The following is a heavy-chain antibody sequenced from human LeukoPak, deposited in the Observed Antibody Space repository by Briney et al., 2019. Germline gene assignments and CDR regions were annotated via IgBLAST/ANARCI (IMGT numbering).Heavy chain of an antibody. CDR3: ASAAVDYYYYGMDV. J-gene: IGHJ6*02. V-gene: IGHV1-69*13. D-gene: IGHD6-13*01. CDR1: GGTFSSYA. CDR2: IIPIFGTA. Sequence: SVKVSCKASGGTFSSYAISWVRQAPGQGLEWMGGIIPIFGTANYAQKFRGRVTITADESTSTAYMELSSLRSEDTAVYYCASAAVDYYYYGMDVWGQGTTVTVSS.